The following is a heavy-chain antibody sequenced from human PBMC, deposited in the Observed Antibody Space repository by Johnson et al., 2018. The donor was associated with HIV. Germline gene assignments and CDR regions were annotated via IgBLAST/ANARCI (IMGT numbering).Heavy chain of an antibody. V-gene: IGHV3-7*05. D-gene: IGHD5-18*01. CDR2: IKQDGSEK. CDR3: TTSVDTAMVYAFDI. J-gene: IGHJ3*02. Sequence: VQLVESGGGLVQPGGSLRLSCAASGYTFSHYWMSWVRQAPGKGLEWVANIKQDGSEKYYVDSVKGRFTISRDDSKNTRYLQMNSLKTEDTSVYYCTTSVDTAMVYAFDIWGQGTMVTVSS. CDR1: GYTFSHYW.